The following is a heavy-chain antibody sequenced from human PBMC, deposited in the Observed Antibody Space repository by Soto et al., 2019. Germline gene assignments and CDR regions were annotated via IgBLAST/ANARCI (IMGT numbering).Heavy chain of an antibody. J-gene: IGHJ5*02. D-gene: IGHD1-7*01. CDR2: IIPIFGTA. CDR3: ARDRTTRNLGFDP. Sequence: GASVKVSCKASGGTFSSYAISWVRQAPGQGLEWMGGIIPIFGTANYAQKFQGRVTITADESTSTAYMELSSLRSEDTAVYYCARDRTTRNLGFDPWGQGTLVTVSS. CDR1: GGTFSSYA. V-gene: IGHV1-69*13.